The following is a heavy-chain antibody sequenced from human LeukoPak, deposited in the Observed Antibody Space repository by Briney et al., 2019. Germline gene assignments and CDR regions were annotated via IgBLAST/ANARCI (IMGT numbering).Heavy chain of an antibody. CDR1: GFTFNNYG. D-gene: IGHD5-12*01. Sequence: GGSLRLSCAASGFTFNNYGMHWVRQAPGKGLEWVSSISSSSSYIYYADSVKGRFTISRDNAKNSLYLQMNSLRAEDTAVYYCARLRAIDYWGQGTLITVSS. J-gene: IGHJ4*02. CDR2: ISSSSSYI. V-gene: IGHV3-21*01. CDR3: ARLRAIDY.